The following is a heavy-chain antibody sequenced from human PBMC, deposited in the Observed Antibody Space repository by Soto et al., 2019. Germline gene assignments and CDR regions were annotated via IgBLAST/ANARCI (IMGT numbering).Heavy chain of an antibody. CDR3: ATTPRTYDSSGYRVYYFDY. CDR2: FDPEDGET. D-gene: IGHD3-22*01. CDR1: GSTLTELS. Sequence: QVQLVQSGAEVKKPGASVKVSCKVSGSTLTELSMHWVRQAPGKGLEWMGGFDPEDGETIYAQKFQGRVTMTEDTSTDTAYMELSSLRSEDTAVYYCATTPRTYDSSGYRVYYFDYWGQGTLVTVSS. J-gene: IGHJ4*02. V-gene: IGHV1-24*01.